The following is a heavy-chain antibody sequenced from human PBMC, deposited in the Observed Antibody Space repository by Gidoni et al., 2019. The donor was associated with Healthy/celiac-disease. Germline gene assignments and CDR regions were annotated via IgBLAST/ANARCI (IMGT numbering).Heavy chain of an antibody. Sequence: QLQLQESGSGLVQPSQTLSLTCAVPGGPISIGGYSWSWIRQPPGQGLEWIGYIYHSGSTYYNPSLKSRVTISVDRSKNQFSLKLSSVTAADTAVYYCARASLHWYYYESWGQGTLVTVSS. CDR1: GGPISIGGYS. CDR2: IYHSGST. D-gene: IGHD3-22*01. V-gene: IGHV4-30-2*01. J-gene: IGHJ4*02. CDR3: ARASLHWYYYES.